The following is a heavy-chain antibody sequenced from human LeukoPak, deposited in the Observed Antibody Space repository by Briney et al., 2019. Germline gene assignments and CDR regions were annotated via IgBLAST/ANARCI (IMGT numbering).Heavy chain of an antibody. CDR1: GFTFSSYA. CDR3: ARDDIAAAGIIDY. Sequence: PGGSLRLSCAASGFTFSSYAMHWVRQAPGKGLDYVSAISSNGGSTYYANSVKGRFTISRDNSKNTLYLQMGSLRAEDMAVYYCARDDIAAAGIIDYWGQGTLVTVSS. CDR2: ISSNGGST. J-gene: IGHJ4*02. D-gene: IGHD6-13*01. V-gene: IGHV3-64*01.